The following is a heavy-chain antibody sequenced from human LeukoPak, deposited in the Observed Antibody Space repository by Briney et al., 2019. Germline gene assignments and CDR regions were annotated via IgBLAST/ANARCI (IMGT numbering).Heavy chain of an antibody. V-gene: IGHV3-23*01. J-gene: IGHJ4*02. CDR2: ISGSGGST. CDR3: AKDQIPTMIAVVITPFDY. CDR1: GFTFSSYA. D-gene: IGHD3-22*01. Sequence: QPGGSLRLSCAASGFTFSSYAMSWVRQAPGKGLEWVSAISGSGGSTYYADSVKGRFTISRDNSKNTLYLQMNSLRAEDTAVYYCAKDQIPTMIAVVITPFDYWGQGTLVTVSS.